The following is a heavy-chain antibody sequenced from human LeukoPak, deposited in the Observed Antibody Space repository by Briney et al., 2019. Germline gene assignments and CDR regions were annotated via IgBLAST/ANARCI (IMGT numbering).Heavy chain of an antibody. V-gene: IGHV4-39*02. CDR2: IYYSGNA. CDR1: GGSTSSSTYY. Sequence: SETLSLTCIVSGGSTSSSTYYWGWIRQPPGKGLEWIGSIYYSGNAYYNPSLRSRVSISVDTSKNHFSLKLSSLTAADTAVYYCARSWYYGSGRYYPDWFDPWGQGTLVTVSS. CDR3: ARSWYYGSGRYYPDWFDP. D-gene: IGHD3-10*01. J-gene: IGHJ5*02.